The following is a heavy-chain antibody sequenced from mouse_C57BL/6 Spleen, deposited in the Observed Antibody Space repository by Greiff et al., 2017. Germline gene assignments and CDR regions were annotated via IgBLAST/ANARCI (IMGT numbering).Heavy chain of an antibody. J-gene: IGHJ2*01. D-gene: IGHD2-3*01. CDR2: IYPGDGDT. V-gene: IGHV1-82*01. CDR1: GYAFSSSW. Sequence: QVQLKESGPELVKPGASVKISCKASGYAFSSSWMNWVKQRPGKGLEWIGRIYPGDGDTNYNGKFKGKATLTADKSSSTAYMQLSSLTSEDSAVYFCARWLLREGHYFDYWGQGTTLTVSS. CDR3: ARWLLREGHYFDY.